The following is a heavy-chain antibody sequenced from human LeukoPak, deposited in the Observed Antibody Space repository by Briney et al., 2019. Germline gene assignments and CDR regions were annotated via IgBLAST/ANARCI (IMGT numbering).Heavy chain of an antibody. D-gene: IGHD6-13*01. V-gene: IGHV1-2*02. CDR3: ARVEGIAAAGGYDY. Sequence: ASVKVSCKASGYTFTTYGIIWVRQAPGQGLEWMGWISTYSGGTNYAQKFQGRVTMTRDTSISTAYMELSRLRSDDTAVYYCARVEGIAAAGGYDYWGQGTLVTVSS. CDR2: ISTYSGGT. CDR1: GYTFTTYG. J-gene: IGHJ4*02.